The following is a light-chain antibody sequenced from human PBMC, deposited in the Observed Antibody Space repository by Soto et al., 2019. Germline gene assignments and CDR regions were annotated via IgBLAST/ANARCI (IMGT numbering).Light chain of an antibody. Sequence: EIVLTHAPSTLSLSPVERATLSCRASPSVTNYLALYQQKPGQPPRLLIYGAFNRAAGIPARFSGSGSGTDFTLTISSLEPEDSAAYYCQQRNIWPPVTFGQGTRLEIK. CDR2: GAF. J-gene: IGKJ5*01. V-gene: IGKV3-11*01. CDR3: QQRNIWPPVT. CDR1: PSVTNY.